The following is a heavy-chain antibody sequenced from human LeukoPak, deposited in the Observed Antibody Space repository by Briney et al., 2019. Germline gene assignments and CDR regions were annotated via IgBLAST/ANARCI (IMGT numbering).Heavy chain of an antibody. Sequence: PSETLSLTCAVSGGSISSGGYSWSWIRQPPGKDLEWIGYIYHSGSTYYNPSLKSRVTISVDRSKNQFSLKLSSVTAADTAVYYCARGPYYYDSSGYIDYWGQGTLVTVSS. V-gene: IGHV4-30-2*01. D-gene: IGHD3-22*01. CDR2: IYHSGST. CDR1: GGSISSGGYS. CDR3: ARGPYYYDSSGYIDY. J-gene: IGHJ4*02.